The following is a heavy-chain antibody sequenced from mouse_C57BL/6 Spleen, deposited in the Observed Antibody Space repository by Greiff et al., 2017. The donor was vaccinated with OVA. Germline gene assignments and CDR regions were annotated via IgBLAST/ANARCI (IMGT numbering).Heavy chain of an antibody. V-gene: IGHV3-6*01. J-gene: IGHJ2*01. CDR3: ARDDGYYPFDY. CDR1: GYSITSGYY. D-gene: IGHD2-3*01. CDR2: ISYDGSN. Sequence: EVQLQQSGPGLVKPSQSLSLTCSVTGYSITSGYYWNWIRQFPGNKLEWMGYISYDGSNNYNPSLKNRISITRDTSKNQFFLKLNSVTTEDTATYYCARDDGYYPFDYWGQGTTLTVSS.